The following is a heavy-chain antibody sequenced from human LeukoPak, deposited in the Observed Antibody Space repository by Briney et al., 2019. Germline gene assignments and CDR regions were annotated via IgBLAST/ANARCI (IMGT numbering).Heavy chain of an antibody. CDR3: ARGPSCSSTSCYSTGLIDY. CDR2: ISSSGRSK. J-gene: IGHJ4*02. Sequence: GGSLRLSCAASGFTFIIYSMNWVRQAPGKGREGVSSISSSGRSKYYADSLRGRFTASRDPAKYSLFLQMNSLRDEDTAVYFCARGPSCSSTSCYSTGLIDYWGQGTLVTVSS. V-gene: IGHV3-21*01. D-gene: IGHD2-2*01. CDR1: GFTFIIYS.